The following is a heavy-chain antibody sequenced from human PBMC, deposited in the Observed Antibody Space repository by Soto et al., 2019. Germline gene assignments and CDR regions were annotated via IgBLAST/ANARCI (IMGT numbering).Heavy chain of an antibody. Sequence: PVESLKISCKGSGYIFTSYWIGCLRQMAGKGLEWMGIIYPGDSDTRYSPSFQGQVTISADKSISTAYLQWSSLKASDTAMYYCASHGHTAVAGTMDVWGQGTTVTVSS. V-gene: IGHV5-51*01. CDR2: IYPGDSDT. CDR1: GYIFTSYW. CDR3: ASHGHTAVAGTMDV. D-gene: IGHD6-19*01. J-gene: IGHJ6*02.